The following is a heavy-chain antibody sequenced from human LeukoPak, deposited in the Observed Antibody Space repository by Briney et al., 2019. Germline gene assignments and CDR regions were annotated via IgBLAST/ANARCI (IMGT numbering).Heavy chain of an antibody. CDR2: ISSDNT. CDR1: GFTFSSYA. J-gene: IGHJ4*02. V-gene: IGHV3-23*01. CDR3: AKASTNYYDTSGHFDY. Sequence: QSGGSLRLSCAASGFTFSSYAMSWVRQAPGKGLEWVSAISSDNTYYADSVKGRFTISRDNSKNTLFLQMNSLRAEDTAVYYCAKASTNYYDTSGHFDYWGQGTLVTVSS. D-gene: IGHD3-22*01.